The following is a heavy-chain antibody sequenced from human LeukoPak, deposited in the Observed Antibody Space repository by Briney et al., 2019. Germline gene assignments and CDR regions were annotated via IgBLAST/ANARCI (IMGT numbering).Heavy chain of an antibody. V-gene: IGHV3-23*01. J-gene: IGHJ4*02. Sequence: PGGSLRLSCVASGFTFNTYAMTWVRQAPGKGLEWVSVITGSGSHIYYTDSVKGRFTISRDNSKNTLYLQMNSLRDEDTAIYYCAKGPNGYNPYYFDYWGQGTLVTVSS. CDR3: AKGPNGYNPYYFDY. D-gene: IGHD5-18*01. CDR2: ITGSGSHI. CDR1: GFTFNTYA.